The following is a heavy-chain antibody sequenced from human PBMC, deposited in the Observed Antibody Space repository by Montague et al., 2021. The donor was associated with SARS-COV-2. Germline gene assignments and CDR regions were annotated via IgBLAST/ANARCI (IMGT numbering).Heavy chain of an antibody. V-gene: IGHV5-51*01. Sequence: QSGAEVKKSGDSLKISCKGSGYNFTTNWIGWVRQMPGKGLEFMGSIFPDDSDVRHSPSFQGHVTISADKSITTAYLQWSSLKAPDTAIYYCARLRLALLAPPGPFDSWGQGTPVIVSS. J-gene: IGHJ4*02. D-gene: IGHD6-6*01. CDR1: GYNFTTNW. CDR2: IFPDDSDV. CDR3: ARLRLALLAPPGPFDS.